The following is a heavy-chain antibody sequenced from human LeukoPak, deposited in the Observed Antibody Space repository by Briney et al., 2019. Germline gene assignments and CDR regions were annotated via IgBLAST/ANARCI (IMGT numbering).Heavy chain of an antibody. V-gene: IGHV1-2*02. CDR3: ARDSPLPSPVRGVIYWFDP. Sequence: ASVKVSCKASGYTFTGYYMHWVQQAPGQGLEWMGWINPNSGGTNYAQKFQGRVTMTRDTSISTAYMELSRLRSDDTAVYYCARDSPLPSPVRGVIYWFDPWGQGTLVTVSS. CDR2: INPNSGGT. J-gene: IGHJ5*02. D-gene: IGHD3-10*01. CDR1: GYTFTGYY.